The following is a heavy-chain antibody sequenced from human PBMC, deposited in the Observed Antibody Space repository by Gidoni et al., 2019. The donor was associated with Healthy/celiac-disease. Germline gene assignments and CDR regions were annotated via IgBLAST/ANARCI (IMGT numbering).Heavy chain of an antibody. CDR3: ARGGEQWLVSTYYFDY. CDR1: GFPFSSYS. V-gene: IGHV3-21*01. Sequence: EVPLVESGGGLVKPGGSLRLSCAASGFPFSSYSMNWVRQAPGKGLEWVSSISSSSSYIYYADSVKGRFTISRDNAKNSLYLQMNSLRAEDTAVYYCARGGEQWLVSTYYFDYWGQGTLVTVSS. CDR2: ISSSSSYI. D-gene: IGHD6-19*01. J-gene: IGHJ4*02.